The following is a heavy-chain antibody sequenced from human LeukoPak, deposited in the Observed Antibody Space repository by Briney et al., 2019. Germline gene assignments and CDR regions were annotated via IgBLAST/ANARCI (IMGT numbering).Heavy chain of an antibody. CDR2: IYHSGST. CDR1: GYSISSGHY. D-gene: IGHD3-22*01. Sequence: SETLSLTCTVSGYSISSGHYWGWIRQPPGKGLEWIGSIYHSGSTYYNPSLKSRVTISVDTSKNQFSLKLSSVTAADRALYYCARQTTSGYLDYWGQGTLVTVS. J-gene: IGHJ4*02. V-gene: IGHV4-38-2*02. CDR3: ARQTTSGYLDY.